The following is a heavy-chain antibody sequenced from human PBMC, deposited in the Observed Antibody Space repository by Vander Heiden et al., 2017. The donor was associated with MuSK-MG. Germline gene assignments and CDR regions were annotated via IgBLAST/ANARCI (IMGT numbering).Heavy chain of an antibody. Sequence: EVQVVESGGGLVQPGGSLRLSCTVSGFTFSSSWMTWVRQAPGKGLEWVANINGDSSAIQYEDSVKGRFTISRDNAKSSLYLQMNSLRAEDTAVYYCTTNGGHCRLDYWGQGNLVAVSS. CDR2: INGDSSAI. CDR1: GFTFSSSW. V-gene: IGHV3-7*01. CDR3: TTNGGHCRLDY. J-gene: IGHJ4*02. D-gene: IGHD2-21*02.